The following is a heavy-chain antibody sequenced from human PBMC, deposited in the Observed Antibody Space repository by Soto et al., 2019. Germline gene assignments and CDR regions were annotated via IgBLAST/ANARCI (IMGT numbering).Heavy chain of an antibody. J-gene: IGHJ5*02. D-gene: IGHD2-2*01. CDR2: IYYSGST. CDR1: GGSISSGGYY. V-gene: IGHV4-31*03. CDR3: ARLGGYCSSTSCYASWFDP. Sequence: QVQLQESGPGLVKPSQTLSLTCTVSGGSISSGGYYWSWIRQHPGKGLEWIGYIYYSGSTYYNPSRKSRVTISVDTSKNQFSLKLSSVTAADTAVYYCARLGGYCSSTSCYASWFDPWGQGTLVTVSS.